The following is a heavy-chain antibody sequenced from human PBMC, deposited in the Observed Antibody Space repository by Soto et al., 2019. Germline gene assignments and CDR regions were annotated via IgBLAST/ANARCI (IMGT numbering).Heavy chain of an antibody. CDR2: IYYSGST. CDR1: GGSISSYY. Sequence: PSETLSLTCTVSGGSISSYYWSWIRQPPGKGLEWIGYIYYSGSTNYNPSLKSRVTISVDTSKNQFSLKLSSVTAADTAVYYCARGVTVLRYFDWPSFDYWGQGTLVTVSS. CDR3: ARGVTVLRYFDWPSFDY. V-gene: IGHV4-59*01. D-gene: IGHD3-9*01. J-gene: IGHJ4*02.